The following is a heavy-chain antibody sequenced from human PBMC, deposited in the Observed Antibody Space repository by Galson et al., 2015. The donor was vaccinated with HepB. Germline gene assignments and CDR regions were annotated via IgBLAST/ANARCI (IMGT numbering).Heavy chain of an antibody. V-gene: IGHV4-30-4*01. Sequence: LSLTCTVSGGSISSGDYYWSWIRQPPGKGLEWIGYIYYSGSTYYNPSLKSRVTISVDTSKNQFSLKLSSVTAADTAVYYCARDSAATHFDYWGQGTLVTVSS. CDR2: IYYSGST. CDR1: GGSISSGDYY. D-gene: IGHD2-15*01. CDR3: ARDSAATHFDY. J-gene: IGHJ4*02.